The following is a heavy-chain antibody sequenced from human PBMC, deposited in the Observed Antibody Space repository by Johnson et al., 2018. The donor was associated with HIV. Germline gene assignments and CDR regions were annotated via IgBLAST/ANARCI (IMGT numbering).Heavy chain of an antibody. V-gene: IGHV3-11*04. J-gene: IGHJ3*02. CDR2: ISSSGSTK. D-gene: IGHD3-3*01. Sequence: QVQLVESGGGVVQPGGSLRLSCAVSGFTFSDYYMSWIRQAPGKGLEWVSYISSSGSTKYYADSVKGRFTISRDNSKNTLYLQMNSLRAEDTAVYYCAKDRQFLEWYDAFDIWGQGTMVTVSS. CDR3: AKDRQFLEWYDAFDI. CDR1: GFTFSDYY.